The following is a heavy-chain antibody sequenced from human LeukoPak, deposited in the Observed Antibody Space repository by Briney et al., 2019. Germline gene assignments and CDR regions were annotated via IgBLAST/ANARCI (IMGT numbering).Heavy chain of an antibody. Sequence: GASVKDSCKASGYIFTKYGVSWVRQAPGQGLDWMAWISTYNGDTNCAQKFQGRVTLTTDTFSRAVFMELWNLNTDDMAVYYCARYPSNTGGRNLFFDYWGQGTLVTVSS. CDR3: ARYPSNTGGRNLFFDY. CDR1: GYIFTKYG. D-gene: IGHD1-14*01. J-gene: IGHJ4*02. CDR2: ISTYNGDT. V-gene: IGHV1-18*03.